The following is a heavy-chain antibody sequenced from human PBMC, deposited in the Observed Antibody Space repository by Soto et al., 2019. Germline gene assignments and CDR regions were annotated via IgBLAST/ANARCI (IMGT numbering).Heavy chain of an antibody. CDR2: INPSGGST. Sequence: ASVKVSCKASVYTFTSYYMHWVRQAPGQGLEWMGIINPSGGSTSYAQKFQGRVTMTRDTSTSTVYMELSSLRSEDTAVYYCARVSGVTNIFDYWGQGTLVTVSS. CDR1: VYTFTSYY. CDR3: ARVSGVTNIFDY. V-gene: IGHV1-46*03. J-gene: IGHJ4*02. D-gene: IGHD4-17*01.